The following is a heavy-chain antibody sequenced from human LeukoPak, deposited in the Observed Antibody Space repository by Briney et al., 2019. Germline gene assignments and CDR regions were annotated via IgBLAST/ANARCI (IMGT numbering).Heavy chain of an antibody. J-gene: IGHJ4*02. CDR1: GFTFSSYA. CDR2: ISGSGGST. V-gene: IGHV3-23*01. D-gene: IGHD3-9*01. Sequence: GGSLRLSCAASGFTFSSYAMSWVRQAPGKGLEWVSAISGSGGSTYYADSVKGRFTISRDNSKNTLYLQMNSLRAEDTAVYYCAKGAFGDIYHQRFYFDYWGQGTLVTVSS. CDR3: AKGAFGDIYHQRFYFDY.